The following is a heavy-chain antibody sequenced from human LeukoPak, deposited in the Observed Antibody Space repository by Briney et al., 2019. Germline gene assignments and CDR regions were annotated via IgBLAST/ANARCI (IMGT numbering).Heavy chain of an antibody. D-gene: IGHD1-1*01. CDR3: ARDNWSSYYYSYYGMDV. V-gene: IGHV4-4*07. Sequence: PSETLSLTCTVSGGSISSYYWSWIRQPAGKGLEWIGRIYTSGSTNYNPSLKSRVTMSVDTSKNQFSLKLSSVTAADTAVYYCARDNWSSYYYSYYGMDVWGQGTTVTVSS. CDR1: GGSISSYY. CDR2: IYTSGST. J-gene: IGHJ6*02.